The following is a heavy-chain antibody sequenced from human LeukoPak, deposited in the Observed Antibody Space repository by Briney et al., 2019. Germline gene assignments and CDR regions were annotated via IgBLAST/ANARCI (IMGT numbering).Heavy chain of an antibody. CDR2: ISSSSTI. CDR3: ARESQLWPRPDY. J-gene: IGHJ4*02. Sequence: PGGSLRLSCAASGFTFSSYSMNWVRQAPGKGLEWVSYISSSSTIYYADSVKGRFTISRDNAKNSLYLQMNSLRAEDTAVYYCARESQLWPRPDYWGQGTLVTVSS. D-gene: IGHD5-18*01. CDR1: GFTFSSYS. V-gene: IGHV3-48*01.